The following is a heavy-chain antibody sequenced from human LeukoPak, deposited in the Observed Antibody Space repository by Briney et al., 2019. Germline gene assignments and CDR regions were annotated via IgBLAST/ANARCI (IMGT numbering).Heavy chain of an antibody. Sequence: SETLSLTCTVSGASISSSTYYWDWIRQSPGKGLEWIGSIYYSGSTYYNPSLKSRVTISVDTSKYQFSLKLTSVTAADTAVYYCARPVGRGAFDIWGQGTMVIVSS. CDR3: ARPVGRGAFDI. CDR2: IYYSGST. D-gene: IGHD1-26*01. V-gene: IGHV4-39*01. J-gene: IGHJ3*02. CDR1: GASISSSTYY.